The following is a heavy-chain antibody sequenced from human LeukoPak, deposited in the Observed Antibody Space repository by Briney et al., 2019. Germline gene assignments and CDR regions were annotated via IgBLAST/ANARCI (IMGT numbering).Heavy chain of an antibody. D-gene: IGHD5-18*01. CDR3: ARVVLGDTAMVNNYYYGMDV. CDR2: IIPIFGTA. V-gene: IGHV1-69*13. Sequence: ASVKVSCKASGGTFSSYEISWVRQAPGQGLEWMGGIIPIFGTANYAQKFQGRVTITADESTSTAYMELSSLRSEDTAVYYCARVVLGDTAMVNNYYYGMDVWGQGTTVTVSS. CDR1: GGTFSSYE. J-gene: IGHJ6*02.